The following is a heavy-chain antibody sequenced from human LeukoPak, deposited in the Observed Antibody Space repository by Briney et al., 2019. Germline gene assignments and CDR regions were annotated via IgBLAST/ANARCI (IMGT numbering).Heavy chain of an antibody. V-gene: IGHV3-15*01. CDR3: TPVMVEDRGF. D-gene: IGHD2-15*01. CDR2: IKSKNDGGTA. CDR1: GFIFNKAW. Sequence: GGSLRLSCAASGFIFNKAWMKWVRQAPGRGAEWGGRIKSKNDGGTADYGSPVNGRFTISRDDSKNTLYLQMNSLISDDTAIYYCTPVMVEDRGFWGQGTLVTVSS. J-gene: IGHJ4*02.